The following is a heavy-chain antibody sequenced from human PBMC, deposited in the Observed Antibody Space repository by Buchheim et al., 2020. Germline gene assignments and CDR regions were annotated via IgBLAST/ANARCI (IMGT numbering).Heavy chain of an antibody. CDR1: GFTLTGYY. J-gene: IGHJ4*02. CDR2: INPDSGGT. Sequence: QVQLVQSGAEVKKPGASVKFSCKASGFTLTGYYMHWVRQAPGQGLEWMGWINPDSGGTNYAQKFQGRGTMTRDTSINTAFMELSSLTSDDSAVYYCARTSSFDYWGQGTL. V-gene: IGHV1-2*02. CDR3: ARTSSFDY.